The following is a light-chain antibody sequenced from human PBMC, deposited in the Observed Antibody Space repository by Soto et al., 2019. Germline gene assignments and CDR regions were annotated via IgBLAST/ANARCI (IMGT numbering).Light chain of an antibody. CDR2: SNN. CDR1: SSNIGSNT. J-gene: IGLJ1*01. CDR3: AACDDSLNGYV. Sequence: QSVLTQPPSASGTPGQRVSISCSGSSSNIGSNTGNWYQQLPGTAPTLLIYSNNQRPSGVPARFSGSKSCTSASLAISGLLSDDEAHDYCAACDDSLNGYVFATGTKV. V-gene: IGLV1-44*01.